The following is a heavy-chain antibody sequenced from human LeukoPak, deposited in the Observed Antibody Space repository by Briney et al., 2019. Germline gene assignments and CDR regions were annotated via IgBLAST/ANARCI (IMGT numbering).Heavy chain of an antibody. CDR1: GFTFSSYS. CDR3: TRVGYIDEGIDY. CDR2: IKQDGSKK. Sequence: GGSLRLSCAASGFTFSSYSMNWVRQAPGKGLEWVANIKQDGSKKSYVDSVKGRFTISRDNAKNSLYLQMDSLRAEDTAIYYCTRVGYIDEGIDYWGQGTLVTVSS. D-gene: IGHD5-24*01. J-gene: IGHJ4*02. V-gene: IGHV3-7*04.